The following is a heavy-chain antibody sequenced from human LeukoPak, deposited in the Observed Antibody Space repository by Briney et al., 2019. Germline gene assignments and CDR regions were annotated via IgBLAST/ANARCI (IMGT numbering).Heavy chain of an antibody. CDR3: ARGGYSFDY. CDR1: GFSLSGYW. Sequence: GGSLRLSCAASGFSLSGYWMTSVRQAPGKGLEWVARLHADGVEQNYVDSVTGRFTMSRDNAKNSLDLQMNSLRVEDTAVYYCARGGYSFDYLGQGTLVAVSS. V-gene: IGHV3-7*01. J-gene: IGHJ4*02. D-gene: IGHD5-18*01. CDR2: LHADGVEQ.